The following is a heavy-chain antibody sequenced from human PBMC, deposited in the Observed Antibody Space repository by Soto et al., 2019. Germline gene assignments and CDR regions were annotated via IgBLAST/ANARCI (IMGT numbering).Heavy chain of an antibody. CDR2: ISVDKGNT. CDR1: GYTFATYA. D-gene: IGHD3-22*01. Sequence: ASVKVSWTACGYTFATYAMIWVRQAPGQGLEWMGWISVDKGNTNYAQKLQGRVIMTTDTSTSTAYMELRSLRSDDTAVYYCARDGLYYYDSSGYYHNWFDPWGQGTLVNVSS. J-gene: IGHJ5*02. V-gene: IGHV1-18*01. CDR3: ARDGLYYYDSSGYYHNWFDP.